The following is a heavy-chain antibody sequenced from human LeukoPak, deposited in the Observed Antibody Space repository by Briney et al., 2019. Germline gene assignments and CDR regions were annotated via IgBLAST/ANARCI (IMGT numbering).Heavy chain of an antibody. Sequence: SETLSLTCTVSGGSISSYYWSWIRQPLGKGLEWIGYIYYSGSTNYNPSLKSRVTISVDTSKNQFSLKLSSVTAADTAVYYCARDIAAAGEFDYWGQGTLVTVSS. CDR3: ARDIAAAGEFDY. V-gene: IGHV4-59*01. CDR1: GGSISSYY. D-gene: IGHD6-13*01. J-gene: IGHJ4*02. CDR2: IYYSGST.